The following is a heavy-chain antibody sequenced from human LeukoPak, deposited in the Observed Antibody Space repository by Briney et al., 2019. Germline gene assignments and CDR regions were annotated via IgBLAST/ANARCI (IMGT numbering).Heavy chain of an antibody. CDR1: GYTFTSHY. J-gene: IGHJ4*02. Sequence: ASVKVSCKASGYTFTSHYIHWVRQAPGQGLEWMGIINPSGGSTFYAQKFQGRVTMTRDTSTSTVYMELSSLRSEDTAVYYCARTYGGNSKYDYWGQGTLVTVSS. CDR2: INPSGGST. V-gene: IGHV1-46*01. D-gene: IGHD4-23*01. CDR3: ARTYGGNSKYDY.